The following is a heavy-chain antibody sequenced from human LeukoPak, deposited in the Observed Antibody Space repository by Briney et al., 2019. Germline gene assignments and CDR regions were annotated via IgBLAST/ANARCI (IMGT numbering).Heavy chain of an antibody. Sequence: GGSLRLSCAASGFTFSSYAMSWVRQAPGKGLEWVSAISGSGGNTYYADSVKGRFIISRDNSKNTLYLQMNSLRAEDTAVYQCAKDRSSTSAGNGDWGQGTLVTVSS. J-gene: IGHJ4*02. CDR2: ISGSGGNT. V-gene: IGHV3-23*01. CDR1: GFTFSSYA. CDR3: AKDRSSTSAGNGD. D-gene: IGHD2-2*01.